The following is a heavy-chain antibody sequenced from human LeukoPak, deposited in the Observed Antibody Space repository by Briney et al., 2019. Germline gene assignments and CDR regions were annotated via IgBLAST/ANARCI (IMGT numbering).Heavy chain of an antibody. J-gene: IGHJ6*02. CDR1: GFTFSRYW. V-gene: IGHV3-7*04. CDR3: ARDKEVRGVIGGMDV. Sequence: GGSLRLSCAASGFTFSRYWMSWVCQAPGNGLEWVANIKQDESEKYYVDSVKGRFTISRDNAKNSLYLQMNSLRAEETAVYYCARDKEVRGVIGGMDVWGQGTTVTVSS. D-gene: IGHD3-10*01. CDR2: IKQDESEK.